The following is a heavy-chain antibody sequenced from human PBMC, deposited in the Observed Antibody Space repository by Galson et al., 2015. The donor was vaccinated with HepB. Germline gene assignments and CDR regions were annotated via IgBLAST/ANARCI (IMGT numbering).Heavy chain of an antibody. CDR1: GGTFSSYA. Sequence: SVKVSCKASGGTFSSYAISWVRQAPGQGLEWMGGIIPIFGTANYAQKFQGRVTITADESTSTAYMELSSLRSEDTAVYYCARCWFPGPAVPAAIRIDYGMDVWGQGTTVTVSS. D-gene: IGHD2-2*02. J-gene: IGHJ6*02. V-gene: IGHV1-69*13. CDR3: ARCWFPGPAVPAAIRIDYGMDV. CDR2: IIPIFGTA.